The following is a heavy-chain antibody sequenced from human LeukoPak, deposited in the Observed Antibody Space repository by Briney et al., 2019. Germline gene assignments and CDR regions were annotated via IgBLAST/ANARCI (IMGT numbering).Heavy chain of an antibody. CDR2: IRYDGSKK. Sequence: GGSLRLSCAASGFTFSSYGMHWVRQAPGKGLEWVAFIRYDGSKKYYADSVKGRFTISRDNSKNTLYLQMNSLRAEDTAVYYCAKSWGTRLLDYWGQGTLVTVSS. CDR1: GFTFSSYG. CDR3: AKSWGTRLLDY. D-gene: IGHD1-1*01. V-gene: IGHV3-30*02. J-gene: IGHJ4*02.